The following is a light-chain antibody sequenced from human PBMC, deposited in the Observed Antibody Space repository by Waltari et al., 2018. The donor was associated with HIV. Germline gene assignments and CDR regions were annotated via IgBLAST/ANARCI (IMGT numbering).Light chain of an antibody. CDR3: ASWDDSLNGPV. CDR1: TSNIGRNT. Sequence: QSVLTQPPSASGTPEQRVAISCSGSTSNIGRNTVSWFQQLPGAAPTFLIFGQNQRPSGVPDRFSGSKSGTSASLAISGLQFEDEADYYCASWDDSLNGPVFGGGTKLTV. J-gene: IGLJ2*01. V-gene: IGLV1-44*01. CDR2: GQN.